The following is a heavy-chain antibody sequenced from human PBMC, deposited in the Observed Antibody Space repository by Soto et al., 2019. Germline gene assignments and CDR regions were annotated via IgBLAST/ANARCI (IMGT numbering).Heavy chain of an antibody. CDR2: IYTRGTT. CDR1: GFSVNNNY. CDR3: AKLWGYYFES. Sequence: PGGSLRLSCSASGFSVNNNYMTWVRQAPGRRPEWVAVIYTRGTTHYADFATGRFTFSRDNSKNTLYLQMDSLRPEDTDVYYCAKLWGYYFESWGPGTLVTVS. V-gene: IGHV3-53*01. J-gene: IGHJ4*02. D-gene: IGHD2-21*01.